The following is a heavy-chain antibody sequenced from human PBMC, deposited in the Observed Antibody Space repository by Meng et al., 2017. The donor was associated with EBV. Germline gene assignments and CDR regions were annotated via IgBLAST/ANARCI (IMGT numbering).Heavy chain of an antibody. D-gene: IGHD6-13*01. J-gene: IGHJ4*02. CDR1: GGTCSSYA. V-gene: IGHV1-69*06. CDR3: ARAEIAAAGRLDY. Sequence: VQLVQCGAEVKKPGFVVKVCCKASGGTCSSYAISWVRQAPGQGLGWMGGIIPIFGTANYAQKFQGRVTITADKSTSTAYMELSSLRSEDTAVYYCARAEIAAAGRLDYWGQGTLVTVSS. CDR2: IIPIFGTA.